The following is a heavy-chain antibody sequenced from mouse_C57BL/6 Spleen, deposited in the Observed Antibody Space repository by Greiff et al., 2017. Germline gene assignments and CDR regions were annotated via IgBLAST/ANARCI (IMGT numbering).Heavy chain of an antibody. D-gene: IGHD1-1*01. Sequence: VQLQQSVAELVRPGASVKLSCTASGFTIKNTYMHWVKQRPEQGLEWIGRIDPANGDPKSAPNFPGKAPITADTSSYTAYVQLSSLRCEDAGIYYCASTTVGATYYFDYWGQGTTLTVSS. CDR2: IDPANGDP. V-gene: IGHV14-3*01. CDR3: ASTTVGATYYFDY. J-gene: IGHJ2*01. CDR1: GFTIKNTY.